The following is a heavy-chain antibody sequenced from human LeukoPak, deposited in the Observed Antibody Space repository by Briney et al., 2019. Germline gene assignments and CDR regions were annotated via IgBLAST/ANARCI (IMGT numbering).Heavy chain of an antibody. Sequence: PGGPLRLSCSASGFTFSSYALHWVRQAPGKGLESVSAISSNGGSTSYADSVKGRFTISRDNPKNTLYLQMSSLRVEDTAVYYCATGSYYDVNGHLDYWGQGTLVTVSS. V-gene: IGHV3-64*04. D-gene: IGHD3-22*01. CDR2: ISSNGGST. J-gene: IGHJ4*02. CDR1: GFTFSSYA. CDR3: ATGSYYDVNGHLDY.